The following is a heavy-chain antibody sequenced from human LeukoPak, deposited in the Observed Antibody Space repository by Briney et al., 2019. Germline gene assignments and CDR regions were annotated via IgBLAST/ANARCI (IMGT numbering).Heavy chain of an antibody. Sequence: SVKVSCKASGGTFSSYTISWVRQAPGQGLEWMGRIIPILGIANYAQKFQGRVTITADKSTSTAYMELSSLRSEDTAVYYCAREVSGDFWSGYYPDYWGQGTLVTVSS. CDR1: GGTFSSYT. D-gene: IGHD3-3*01. V-gene: IGHV1-69*04. J-gene: IGHJ4*02. CDR2: IIPILGIA. CDR3: AREVSGDFWSGYYPDY.